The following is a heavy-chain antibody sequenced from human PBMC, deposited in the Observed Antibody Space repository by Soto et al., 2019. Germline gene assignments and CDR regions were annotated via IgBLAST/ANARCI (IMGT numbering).Heavy chain of an antibody. CDR2: ISGSGGST. Sequence: GGSLRLSCAASGFTFSSYAMSWVRQAPGKGLEWVSAISGSGGSTYYADSVKGRFTISRDNSKNTLYLQMNSLRAEDTAVYYCAKDTPYSSSWYMAAWYYYGMYVWGQGTTVTVSS. D-gene: IGHD6-13*01. J-gene: IGHJ6*02. CDR1: GFTFSSYA. V-gene: IGHV3-23*01. CDR3: AKDTPYSSSWYMAAWYYYGMYV.